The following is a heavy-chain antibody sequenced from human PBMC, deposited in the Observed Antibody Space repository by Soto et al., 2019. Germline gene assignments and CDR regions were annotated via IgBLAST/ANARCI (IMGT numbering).Heavy chain of an antibody. V-gene: IGHV3-23*01. CDR3: AKKVNSGSGSQFFDY. CDR2: FRSGGDDDTT. J-gene: IGHJ4*02. D-gene: IGHD3-10*01. Sequence: GGSLRLSCAASGFTFSSYSMSWVRQAPGKGLEWVSGFRSGGDDDTTYYADSVRGRFTISRDNSKNTLFLQMNSLRAEDTAIYYCAKKVNSGSGSQFFDYWGQGTLVTV. CDR1: GFTFSSYS.